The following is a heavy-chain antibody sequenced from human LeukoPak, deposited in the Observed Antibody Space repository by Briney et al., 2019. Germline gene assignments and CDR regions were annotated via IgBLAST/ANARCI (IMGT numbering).Heavy chain of an antibody. J-gene: IGHJ3*02. Sequence: GGSLRLSCAASGFTFDDYAMHWVRQAPGKGLKWVSGISWNSGSIGYADSVKGRFTISRDNAKNSLYLQMNSLRAEDTALYYCAKDLSSSGDAFDIWGQGTMVTVSS. D-gene: IGHD6-6*01. V-gene: IGHV3-9*01. CDR1: GFTFDDYA. CDR3: AKDLSSSGDAFDI. CDR2: ISWNSGSI.